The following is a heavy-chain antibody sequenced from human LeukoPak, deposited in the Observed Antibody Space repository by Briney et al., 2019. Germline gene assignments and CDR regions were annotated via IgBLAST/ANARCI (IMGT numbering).Heavy chain of an antibody. CDR3: ARFGTTVTRNY. V-gene: IGHV3-48*03. J-gene: IGHJ4*02. Sequence: GGSLRPSCAASGFTFSSYEMNRVRQAPGKGLEWVSYISSSGSTIYYADSVKGRFTISRDNAKNSLYLQMNSLRAEDTAVYYCARFGTTVTRNYWGQGTLVTVSS. D-gene: IGHD4-17*01. CDR1: GFTFSSYE. CDR2: ISSSGSTI.